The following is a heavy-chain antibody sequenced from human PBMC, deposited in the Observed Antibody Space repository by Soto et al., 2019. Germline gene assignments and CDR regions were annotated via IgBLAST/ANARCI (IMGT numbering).Heavy chain of an antibody. D-gene: IGHD1-1*01. CDR2: FIPVVAMA. V-gene: IGHV1-69*04. CDR3: ANGHDNYFYYGMDV. Sequence: QVQLVQSGSEVRTPGSSVKVSCKTSGGTLSSLAISWVRQAPGQGLEWVGTFIPVVAMAKYGQNFQGRVTITADPSTNTMFMELSGLRFEDTAIYDCANGHDNYFYYGMDVW. CDR1: GGTLSSLA. J-gene: IGHJ6*01.